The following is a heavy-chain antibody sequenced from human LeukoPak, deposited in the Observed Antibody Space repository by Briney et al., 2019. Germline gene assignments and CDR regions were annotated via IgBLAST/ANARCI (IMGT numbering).Heavy chain of an antibody. Sequence: GGSLRLSCAASGLTFSSYAMSWVRQAPGKGLEWVSAISGSGGSTYYADSVKGRFTISRDNSKNTLYLQMNSLRAEDTAVYYCAKGRYDILTGFLRFRGQGTLVTVSS. D-gene: IGHD3-9*01. J-gene: IGHJ4*02. CDR2: ISGSGGST. CDR1: GLTFSSYA. CDR3: AKGRYDILTGFLRF. V-gene: IGHV3-23*01.